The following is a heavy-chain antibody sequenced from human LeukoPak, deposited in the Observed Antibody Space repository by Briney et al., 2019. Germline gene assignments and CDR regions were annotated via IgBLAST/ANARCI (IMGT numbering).Heavy chain of an antibody. CDR2: IYHSGST. CDR1: GVSISSGYY. D-gene: IGHD3-10*01. V-gene: IGHV4-38-2*02. J-gene: IGHJ3*02. Sequence: SETLSLTCTVSGVSISSGYYWGWIRQPPGKGLEWIGSIYHSGSTYYNPSLKSRVTISVDTSRNQFSLKLNSVTAADTAVYYCAKSNGYGLVDIWGQGTMVTVSS. CDR3: AKSNGYGLVDI.